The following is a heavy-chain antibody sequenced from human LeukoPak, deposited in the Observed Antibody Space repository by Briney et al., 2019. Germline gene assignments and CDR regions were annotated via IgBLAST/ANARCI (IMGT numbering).Heavy chain of an antibody. CDR3: ARGYLREPFDS. J-gene: IGHJ4*02. V-gene: IGHV3-53*01. CDR2: VYSGGST. CDR1: GFTVSTNY. Sequence: GGSLRLSCAAFGFTVSTNYMSWARQAPGHGLEWVSVVYSGGSTHYADSVKGRFTISRDNSKNTLYLQMNRLRGEDTAVYYCARGYLREPFDSWGQGTLVIVSS. D-gene: IGHD1-14*01.